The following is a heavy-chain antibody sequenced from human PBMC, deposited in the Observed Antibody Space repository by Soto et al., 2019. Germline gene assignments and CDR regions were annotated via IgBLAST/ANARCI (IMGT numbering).Heavy chain of an antibody. V-gene: IGHV3-66*01. CDR1: GLTVSSNY. D-gene: IGHD2-15*01. CDR3: AREQPPALYFGMDV. J-gene: IGHJ6*02. CDR2: IYSNGNT. Sequence: EVQLVESGGGLVQPGGSLRLSCAASGLTVSSNYMSWVRQAPGKGLEWVSVIYSNGNTYYADSVKGRFTISRDNSKNTVYLQMNSLGAEDTAVYYCAREQPPALYFGMDVWGQGTTVTVSS.